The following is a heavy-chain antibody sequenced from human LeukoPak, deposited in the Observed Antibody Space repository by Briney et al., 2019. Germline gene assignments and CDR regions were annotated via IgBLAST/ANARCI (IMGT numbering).Heavy chain of an antibody. V-gene: IGHV1-69*05. D-gene: IGHD1-26*01. CDR1: GGTFSSYA. CDR3: ASPKSYSGSYFVFDY. CDR2: IIPIFGTA. J-gene: IGHJ4*02. Sequence: SVKVSCKASGGTFSSYAISWVRQAPGQGLEWMGGIIPIFGTANYAQKFQGRVTITTDESTSTAYMELSSLRSEDTAVYYCASPKSYSGSYFVFDYWGQGTLVTVSS.